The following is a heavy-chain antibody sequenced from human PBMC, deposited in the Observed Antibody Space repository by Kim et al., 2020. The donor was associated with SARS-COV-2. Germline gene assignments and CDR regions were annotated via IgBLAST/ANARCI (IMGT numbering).Heavy chain of an antibody. V-gene: IGHV3-7*01. J-gene: IGHJ4*02. CDR2: IKQDGSEK. CDR3: ARVKRQWLVPFDY. D-gene: IGHD6-19*01. CDR1: GFTFSSYW. Sequence: GGSLRLSCAASGFTFSSYWMSWVRQAPGKGLEWVANIKQDGSEKYYVDSVKGRFTISRDNAKNSLYLQMNSLRAEDTAVYYCARVKRQWLVPFDYWGQGTLVTVSS.